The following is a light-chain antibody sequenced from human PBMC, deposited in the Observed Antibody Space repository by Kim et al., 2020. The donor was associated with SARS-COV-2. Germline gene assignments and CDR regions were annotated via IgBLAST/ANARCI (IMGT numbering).Light chain of an antibody. CDR3: QHYGGSPMVT. J-gene: IGKJ4*01. V-gene: IGKV3-20*01. CDR1: QSVSSKF. CDR2: GAS. Sequence: EIVLTQSPGTLSLSPGERATLSCRASQSVSSKFLAWYQEKPGQAPKLLIYGASSRATGIPDRFSGSGSGTDFTLTISRLEPEDFAVYYCQHYGGSPMVTFGGGTKVDIK.